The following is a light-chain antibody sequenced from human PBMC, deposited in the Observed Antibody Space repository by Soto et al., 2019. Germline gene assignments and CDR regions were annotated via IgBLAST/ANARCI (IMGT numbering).Light chain of an antibody. CDR3: QQYDNLPIFT. CDR1: QDISNY. Sequence: DIQMTQSPSSLSASVGDRVTITCQASQDISNYLNWYQQKPGKAPKLLIYDASNLETGVPSRFSGSGSGTDFTFTISSLQPDDIATYYCQQYDNLPIFTFGPGTKVDIK. CDR2: DAS. V-gene: IGKV1-33*01. J-gene: IGKJ3*01.